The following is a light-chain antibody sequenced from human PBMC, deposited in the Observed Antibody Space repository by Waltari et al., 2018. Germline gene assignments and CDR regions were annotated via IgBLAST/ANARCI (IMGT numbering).Light chain of an antibody. CDR3: AAWDDSLSGRV. V-gene: IGLV1-47*01. Sequence: QSVLTQPPSASGTPGQRVTISCSGSRSNIGSNYVYWYQPLPGTAPKLPIYRNNQRPSGVPDRFSGSKSGASASLAISGLRSEDEADYYCAAWDDSLSGRVFGGGTKVTVL. CDR1: RSNIGSNY. CDR2: RNN. J-gene: IGLJ3*02.